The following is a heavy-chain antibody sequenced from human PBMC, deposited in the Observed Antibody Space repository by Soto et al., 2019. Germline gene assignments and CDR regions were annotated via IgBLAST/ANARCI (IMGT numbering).Heavy chain of an antibody. CDR3: AKSHESSGSHYAFGY. Sequence: GGSLRISCAASGFTFSNYAMSWVRQAPGKGLEWVSGISGSGGSTYYADSVKGRFTISRDNSKNTLYLQMNSLRAEDTAVYYSAKSHESSGSHYAFGYWGQGT. CDR1: GFTFSNYA. CDR2: ISGSGGST. V-gene: IGHV3-23*01. D-gene: IGHD3-22*01. J-gene: IGHJ4*02.